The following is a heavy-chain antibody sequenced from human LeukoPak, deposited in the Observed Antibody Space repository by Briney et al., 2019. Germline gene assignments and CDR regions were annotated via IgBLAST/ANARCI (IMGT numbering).Heavy chain of an antibody. V-gene: IGHV3-74*01. J-gene: IGHJ4*02. Sequence: GGSLRLSFASSGFTLSSYWMHWVRQAPGKGLVWASRISPDGSSTIYADSVKGRFTTSRDNAKNTLYLKMNTLRAEDTAVYYCARVNVCPRCHFDYWGQGTLVTVSS. CDR2: ISPDGSST. CDR1: GFTLSSYW. D-gene: IGHD3-16*01. CDR3: ARVNVCPRCHFDY.